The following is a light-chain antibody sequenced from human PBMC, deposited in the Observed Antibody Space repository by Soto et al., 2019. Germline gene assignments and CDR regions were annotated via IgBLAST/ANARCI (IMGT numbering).Light chain of an antibody. Sequence: QSALTQPASVSGSPGQSITISCAGTGSDAGGFDYVSWYQQHPGKAPKLIIYDVSTRSSGVSNRFSGSKSGNTASLTISGLQAEDESDFYCTSYTNTGPFVFGGGTKVTVL. CDR3: TSYTNTGPFV. V-gene: IGLV2-14*01. J-gene: IGLJ1*01. CDR2: DVS. CDR1: GSDAGGFDY.